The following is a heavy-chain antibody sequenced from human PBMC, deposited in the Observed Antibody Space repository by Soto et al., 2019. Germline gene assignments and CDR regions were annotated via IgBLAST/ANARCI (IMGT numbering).Heavy chain of an antibody. Sequence: GGSLRLSCAASGFTFSSYDMSWVRQAPGKGLEWVSSISGSGDNTYYADSVKGRFTISRDNSKNTLYLQMNSLRAEDTAVYYCAKDLDSSGYYPRDSWGQGTLVTVSS. V-gene: IGHV3-23*01. J-gene: IGHJ5*01. CDR3: AKDLDSSGYYPRDS. CDR2: ISGSGDNT. CDR1: GFTFSSYD. D-gene: IGHD3-22*01.